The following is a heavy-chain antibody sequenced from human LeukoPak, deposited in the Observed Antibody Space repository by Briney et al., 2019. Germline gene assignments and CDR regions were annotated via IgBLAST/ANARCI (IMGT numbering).Heavy chain of an antibody. D-gene: IGHD5-18*01. CDR3: ARVSGYSYGLGYYYYVDV. J-gene: IGHJ6*03. CDR2: ISSSGSTI. Sequence: PGGSLRLSCAASGFTFSSYEMNWVRQAPGKGLEWVSYISSSGSTIYYADSVKGRFTISRDNAKNSLYLQMNSLRAEDTAVYYCARVSGYSYGLGYYYYVDVWGKGTTVTISS. V-gene: IGHV3-48*03. CDR1: GFTFSSYE.